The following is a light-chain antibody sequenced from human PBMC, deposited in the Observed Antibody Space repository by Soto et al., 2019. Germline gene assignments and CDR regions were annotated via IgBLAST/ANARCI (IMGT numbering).Light chain of an antibody. Sequence: EIVLTQSPGTLSLSPGERATLSCRASQSVSSSYLAWYQQKPGQAPRLLIYGASSRATGIPDRFSGSGSGTEFTLTISSLQPDDFATYYCQQYNNYWYTFGQGTRLEIK. V-gene: IGKV3-20*01. CDR3: QQYNNYWYT. CDR1: QSVSSSY. J-gene: IGKJ2*01. CDR2: GAS.